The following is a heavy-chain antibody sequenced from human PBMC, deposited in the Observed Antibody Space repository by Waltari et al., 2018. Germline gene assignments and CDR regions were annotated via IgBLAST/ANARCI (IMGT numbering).Heavy chain of an antibody. Sequence: EVQLVESGGGLVQPGGSLRLSCAASGFTFSSYLMSWVRQAPGTGLEWVANIKQDGSEKYYVDSVKGRFTISRDNAKNSLYLQMDSLRAEDTAVYYCASLEPYYDILTGYYGTGGYWGQGTLVTVSS. CDR2: IKQDGSEK. CDR1: GFTFSSYL. CDR3: ASLEPYYDILTGYYGTGGY. J-gene: IGHJ4*02. D-gene: IGHD3-9*01. V-gene: IGHV3-7*01.